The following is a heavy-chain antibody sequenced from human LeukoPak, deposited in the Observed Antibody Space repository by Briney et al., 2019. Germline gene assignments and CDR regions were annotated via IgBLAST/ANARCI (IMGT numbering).Heavy chain of an antibody. V-gene: IGHV1-2*04. CDR3: ARDGAVRGVIIDY. J-gene: IGHJ4*02. Sequence: ASVKVSCKASGYTFTGYYMHWVRQAPGQGLEWMGWINPNSGGTNYAQKFQGWVTVTRDTSISTAYMELSRLRSDDTAVYYCARDGAVRGVIIDYWGQGTLVTVSS. CDR2: INPNSGGT. D-gene: IGHD3-10*01. CDR1: GYTFTGYY.